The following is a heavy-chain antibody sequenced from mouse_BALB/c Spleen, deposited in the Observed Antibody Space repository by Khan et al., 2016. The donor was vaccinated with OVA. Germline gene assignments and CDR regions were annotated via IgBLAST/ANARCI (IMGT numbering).Heavy chain of an antibody. CDR3: TRGGVDGSSFAY. Sequence: VQLQQPGIELVRPGASVKLSRKVSGHTFTNYWINWVKQRPGQGLEWIGNIYPSDSYTNYNQKVKDKATLTVDKSSSTAYIQLSSPTSEYAAVYYCTRGGVDGSSFAYWGQGTLVTVAA. J-gene: IGHJ3*01. D-gene: IGHD2-3*01. CDR2: IYPSDSYT. CDR1: GHTFTNYW. V-gene: IGHV1-69*02.